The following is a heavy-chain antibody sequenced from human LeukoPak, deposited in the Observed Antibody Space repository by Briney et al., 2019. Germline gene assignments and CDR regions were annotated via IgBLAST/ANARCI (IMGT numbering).Heavy chain of an antibody. D-gene: IGHD2-21*01. V-gene: IGHV3-23*01. CDR3: AKLNLGEMAYFDS. CDR2: ISAGGGDT. Sequence: GGSLRLSCEASGFIFSSYVMGWVRQAPGKGLEWVSSISAGGGDTFTADSVKGRFTITRENSKNTLYLQMMGLRVEDTAIYYCAKLNLGEMAYFDSWGQGIPVTVSS. CDR1: GFIFSSYV. J-gene: IGHJ4*02.